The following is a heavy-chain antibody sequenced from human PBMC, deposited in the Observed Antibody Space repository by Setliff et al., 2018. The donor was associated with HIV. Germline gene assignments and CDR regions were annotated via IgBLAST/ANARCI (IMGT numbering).Heavy chain of an antibody. CDR3: ARATESSYDLLTAFCFFDS. CDR1: GGSISSGCYY. Sequence: SETLSLTCTVSGGSISSGCYYWSWIRQHPGKGLEWIGYIYYSGSTYHNPSLKSRVTLTVDTSKNQFSLSLRSVTAADTALYFCARATESSYDLLTAFCFFDSWGQGTPVTVSS. D-gene: IGHD3-9*01. J-gene: IGHJ4*02. V-gene: IGHV4-31*02. CDR2: IYYSGST.